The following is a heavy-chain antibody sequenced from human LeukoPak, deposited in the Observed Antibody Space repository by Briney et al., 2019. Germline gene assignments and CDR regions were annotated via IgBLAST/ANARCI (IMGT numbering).Heavy chain of an antibody. CDR3: ARRECIRPNLFD. Sequence: GGSLRLSCTASGFTFGDYAMSWVRQAPGKGLEWVANIKQDGSEKYYVDSVKGRFTISRDNAKNSLYLQMNSLRAEDTAVYYCARRECIRPNLFD. CDR1: GFTFGDYA. J-gene: IGHJ4*01. V-gene: IGHV3-7*01. D-gene: IGHD3-10*01. CDR2: IKQDGSEK.